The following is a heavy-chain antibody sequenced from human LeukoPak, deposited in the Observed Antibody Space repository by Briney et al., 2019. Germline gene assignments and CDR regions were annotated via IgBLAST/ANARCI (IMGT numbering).Heavy chain of an antibody. Sequence: GGSLRLSCAASGFTFSSCAMSWVRQAPGKGLEWVSAISGSGGSTYYADSVKGRFTISRDNSKNTLYLQMNSLRAEDTAVYYCAKDGPRTWDPIAVAVYYFDYWGQGTLVTVSS. CDR1: GFTFSSCA. J-gene: IGHJ4*02. D-gene: IGHD6-19*01. CDR3: AKDGPRTWDPIAVAVYYFDY. V-gene: IGHV3-23*01. CDR2: ISGSGGST.